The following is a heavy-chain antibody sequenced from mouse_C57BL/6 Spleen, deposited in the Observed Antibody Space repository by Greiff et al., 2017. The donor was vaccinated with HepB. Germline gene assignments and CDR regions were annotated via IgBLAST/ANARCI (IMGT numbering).Heavy chain of an antibody. CDR1: GFSLTSYG. J-gene: IGHJ4*01. V-gene: IGHV2-2*01. CDR3: AKKQFPPDDYDGYAMDY. CDR2: IWSGGST. Sequence: QVQLQQSGPGLVQPSQSLSITCTVSGFSLTSYGVHWVRQSPGKGLEWLGVIWSGGSTDYNAAFISRLSISKDNSKSQVFFKMNSLQADDTAIYYCAKKQFPPDDYDGYAMDYWGQGTSVTVSS. D-gene: IGHD2-4*01.